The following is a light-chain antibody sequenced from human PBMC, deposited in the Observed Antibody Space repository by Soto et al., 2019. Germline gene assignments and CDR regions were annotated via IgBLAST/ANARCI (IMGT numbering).Light chain of an antibody. CDR2: RDN. CDR3: AAWDDSLSGPV. V-gene: IGLV1-47*01. J-gene: IGLJ2*01. Sequence: QSVLTQPPSASGTPGQRVTISCSGSSSNIERYYVSWYQHLPGTAPKLLIYRDNQRPSGVPDRFSGSKSGTSASLAISGLRSEDEADYYCAAWDDSLSGPVFGGGTKLTVL. CDR1: SSNIERYY.